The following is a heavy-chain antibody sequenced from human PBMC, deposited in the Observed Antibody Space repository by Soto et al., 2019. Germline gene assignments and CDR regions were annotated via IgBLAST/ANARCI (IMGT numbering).Heavy chain of an antibody. D-gene: IGHD2-2*01. CDR1: AFTFNNFP. Sequence: SCVASAFTFNNFPMHWVRQAPGKGLQWLASITTTSTYKYYADSVKGRFSISRDNAKNSLYLELTNLRSEDTAVYYCAREKCSSTSCNHGMDVWGLGTTVTVSS. V-gene: IGHV3-21*01. CDR3: AREKCSSTSCNHGMDV. CDR2: ITTTSTYK. J-gene: IGHJ6*02.